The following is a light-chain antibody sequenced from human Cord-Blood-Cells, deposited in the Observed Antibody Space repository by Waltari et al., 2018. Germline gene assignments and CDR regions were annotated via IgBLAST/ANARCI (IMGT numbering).Light chain of an antibody. CDR2: AAS. Sequence: DIQMNQSTSSLSASVGDSVTITCRASQSISSYLNWYQQKPGKAPKLLIYAASSLQSGVPSRFSVSGSVTDFTLTISSLQPEDFATYYCQQSYSTPWTFGQGTKVEIK. CDR3: QQSYSTPWT. J-gene: IGKJ1*01. CDR1: QSISSY. V-gene: IGKV1-39*01.